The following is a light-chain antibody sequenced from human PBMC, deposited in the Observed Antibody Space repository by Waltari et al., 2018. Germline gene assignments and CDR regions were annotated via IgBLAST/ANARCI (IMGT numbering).Light chain of an antibody. Sequence: SHELTQPPSVSVSPGQTATITCSGETLSKQYVYWYQHKPGKAPVLLIYKDTERPSGIPDRFSGSSSGTSVTLTISGVQAEDEADYYCQLADSTVTYVFGPGTKVIVL. CDR2: KDT. CDR1: TLSKQY. V-gene: IGLV3-25*03. CDR3: QLADSTVTYV. J-gene: IGLJ1*01.